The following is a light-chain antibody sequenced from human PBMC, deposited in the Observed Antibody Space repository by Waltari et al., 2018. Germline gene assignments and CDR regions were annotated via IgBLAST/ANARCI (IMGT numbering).Light chain of an antibody. J-gene: IGKJ2*01. Sequence: EILLTKSPGTLSLSPGESATLSCRASQSVSSTYLSWYRQKPGQAPRLLIYAASSRATGIPDRFSGSGSGTDFTLTISRLEPEDFAVYYCQQHGSSPRTFGQGTKVEIK. CDR2: AAS. V-gene: IGKV3-20*01. CDR1: QSVSSTY. CDR3: QQHGSSPRT.